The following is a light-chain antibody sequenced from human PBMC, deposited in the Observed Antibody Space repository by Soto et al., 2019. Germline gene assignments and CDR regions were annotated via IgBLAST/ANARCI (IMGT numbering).Light chain of an antibody. CDR2: GAS. CDR1: QTVSSSS. Sequence: DIVLTQSPGTLSLSPGERATLSCRASQTVSSSSLAWYQQKPGQAPRLLIFGASTRAAGFPDRFSGSGSVTDFTLTISRLEPEDFAVYYCQQYGSSPRTFGQGTKVEIK. J-gene: IGKJ1*01. CDR3: QQYGSSPRT. V-gene: IGKV3-20*01.